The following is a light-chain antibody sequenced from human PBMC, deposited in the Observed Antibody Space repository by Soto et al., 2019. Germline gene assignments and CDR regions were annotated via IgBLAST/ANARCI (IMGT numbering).Light chain of an antibody. CDR1: QGISSY. CDR3: QQYYSYPRT. CDR2: AAS. Sequence: AIRMTQSPSSFSASTGDRVAITCRGSQGISSYLAWYQQKPGKAPKLLIYAASTLQSGVPSRFSGSGSGTDFTLTIRCLQSEDFATYYCQQYYSYPRTFGQGTKV. V-gene: IGKV1-8*01. J-gene: IGKJ1*01.